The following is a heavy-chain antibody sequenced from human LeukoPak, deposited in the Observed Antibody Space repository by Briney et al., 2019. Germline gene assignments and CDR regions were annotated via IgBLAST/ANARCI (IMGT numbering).Heavy chain of an antibody. J-gene: IGHJ1*01. D-gene: IGHD2-2*01. CDR2: INTDGSST. CDR1: GFTFSSYW. CDR3: ARGGSVSCHH. V-gene: IGHV3-74*01. Sequence: PGGSLRLSCAASGFTFSSYWMHWVRQSPGKGLVWVSRINTDGSSTSYADSVKGRFTIPRDNAKNTVYLQMNSLRAEDTAVYYCARGGSVSCHHWGQGTLVTVSS.